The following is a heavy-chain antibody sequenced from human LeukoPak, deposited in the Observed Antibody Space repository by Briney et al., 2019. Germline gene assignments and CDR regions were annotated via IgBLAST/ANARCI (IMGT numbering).Heavy chain of an antibody. D-gene: IGHD4-17*01. CDR2: IYSSGST. CDR1: GGSIRGYY. CDR3: ARDYGDYVTGYNWFDP. V-gene: IGHV4-59*01. Sequence: SETLSLTCNVSGGSIRGYYWSWIRQPPGKGLEWIGYIYSSGSTNYNPSLKSRVTMSADTSKNQFSLKVSSVTAADTAVYYCARDYGDYVTGYNWFDPWGQGTLVTVSS. J-gene: IGHJ5*02.